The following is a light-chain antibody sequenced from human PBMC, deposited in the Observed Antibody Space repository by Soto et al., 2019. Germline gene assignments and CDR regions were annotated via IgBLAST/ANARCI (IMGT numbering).Light chain of an antibody. CDR3: SSYTSSNTPV. Sequence: QSALTQPASVSGSPGQSITISCTGTSSDVGAYNYVSWYQQHPGKAPKLMIYDVSNRPSGLSYRFSASKSDNTASLTISGLQAEDEADYYCSSYTSSNTPVFGGGTQLTVL. V-gene: IGLV2-14*01. CDR2: DVS. CDR1: SSDVGAYNY. J-gene: IGLJ2*01.